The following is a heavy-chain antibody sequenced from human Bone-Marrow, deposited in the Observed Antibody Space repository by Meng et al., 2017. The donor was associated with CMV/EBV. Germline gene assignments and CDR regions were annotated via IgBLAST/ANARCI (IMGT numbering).Heavy chain of an antibody. J-gene: IGHJ4*02. CDR2: INPSGGSA. CDR3: ARSSQVTKYYFDY. CDR1: GYTFTGYY. Sequence: ASVKVSCKASGYTFTGYYMHWVRQAPGQGLEWMGIINPSGGSATYAQKFQGRVTVTRDTSTITVYMELSSLRSEDTAVYYCARSSQVTKYYFDYWGQGTLVT. V-gene: IGHV1-46*01.